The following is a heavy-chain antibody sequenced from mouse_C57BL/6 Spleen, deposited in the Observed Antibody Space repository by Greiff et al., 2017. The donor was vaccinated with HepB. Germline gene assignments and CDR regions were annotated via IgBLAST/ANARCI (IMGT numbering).Heavy chain of an antibody. CDR2: IYPGDGDT. J-gene: IGHJ4*01. CDR3: ARASYYDYGNYYAMDY. Sequence: VQLQESGAELVKPGASVKISCKASGYAFSSYWMNWVKQRPGKGLEWIGQIYPGDGDTNYNGKFKGKATLTADKSSSTAYMQLSSLTSEDSAVYFCARASYYDYGNYYAMDYWGQGTSVTVSS. V-gene: IGHV1-80*01. D-gene: IGHD2-4*01. CDR1: GYAFSSYW.